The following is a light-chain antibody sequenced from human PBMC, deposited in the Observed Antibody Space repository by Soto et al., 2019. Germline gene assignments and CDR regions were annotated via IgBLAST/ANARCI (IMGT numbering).Light chain of an antibody. V-gene: IGKV3D-20*02. J-gene: IGKJ1*01. CDR1: QSVSSTY. CDR2: GAS. CDR3: QQRSNWPRT. Sequence: EIVLTQSPGTLSFSPGERATLSCRASQSVSSTYIAWYQQKPGQAPRLLIYGASSRATGIPARFSGSGSGTDFTLTISSLEPEDLAVYYCQQRSNWPRTFGQGTKVDIK.